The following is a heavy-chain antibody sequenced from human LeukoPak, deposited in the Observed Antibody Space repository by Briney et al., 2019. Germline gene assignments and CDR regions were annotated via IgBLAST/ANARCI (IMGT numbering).Heavy chain of an antibody. Sequence: SETLSLTCTVSGDSISRSTYYWAWIRQPPGKGLEWIGSVYYGRSPYFNPSLESRATISVDTSKYHFSLKMSSVTAADTAVYYCARSSGTGTFSYWGQGTLVTVSS. CDR1: GDSISRSTYY. D-gene: IGHD6-25*01. CDR3: ARSSGTGTFSY. CDR2: VYYGRSP. V-gene: IGHV4-39*02. J-gene: IGHJ4*02.